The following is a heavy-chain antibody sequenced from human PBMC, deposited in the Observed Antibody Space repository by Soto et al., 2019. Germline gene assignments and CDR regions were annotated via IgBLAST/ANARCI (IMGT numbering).Heavy chain of an antibody. D-gene: IGHD2-8*01. J-gene: IGHJ3*02. CDR2: IYSDGST. Sequence: GGSLRLSCAATGFTVSSRFMSWVRQAPGKGLEWMSVIYSDGSTYYADSVRDRFIISRDNSKNTLYLQMNSLRAEDTAVYYCARDIVLKASAINEDGYDIWGQGTMVTVSS. V-gene: IGHV3-66*01. CDR3: ARDIVLKASAINEDGYDI. CDR1: GFTVSSRF.